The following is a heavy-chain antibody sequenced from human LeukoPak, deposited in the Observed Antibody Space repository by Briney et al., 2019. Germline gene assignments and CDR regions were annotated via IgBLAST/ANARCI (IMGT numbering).Heavy chain of an antibody. CDR2: IHPSGSS. D-gene: IGHD5-12*01. Sequence: SETLSLTCTVSGGSINGYYWTWIRQPPGMGLEWIGNIHPSGSSNYNPSLKSRVTISVDTSKNQFSLRLSSVTAADTAVYYCARLWMGYYFDYWGQGTQVTVSS. V-gene: IGHV4-4*09. J-gene: IGHJ4*02. CDR3: ARLWMGYYFDY. CDR1: GGSINGYY.